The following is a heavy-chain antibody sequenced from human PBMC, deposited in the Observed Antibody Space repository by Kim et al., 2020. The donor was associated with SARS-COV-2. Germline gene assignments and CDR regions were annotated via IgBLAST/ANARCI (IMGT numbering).Heavy chain of an antibody. J-gene: IGHJ4*02. CDR3: ARYGGHPGPVDY. Sequence: GGSLRLSCAASGFTFDNYVMSWVRQAPGKGLEWVSAISGSGGSTVYADAVKGRFTISRDNSKHTLFLQMNSLRAEDTAEYYCARYGGHPGPVDYWGQGALVTVSS. CDR2: ISGSGGST. CDR1: GFTFDNYV. D-gene: IGHD1-26*01. V-gene: IGHV3-23*01.